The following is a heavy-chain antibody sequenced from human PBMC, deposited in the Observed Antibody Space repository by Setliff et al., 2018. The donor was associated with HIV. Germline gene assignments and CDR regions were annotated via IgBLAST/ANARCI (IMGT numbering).Heavy chain of an antibody. CDR3: ARKLRPGYGMDV. Sequence: GGSLRLSCAASGFTFSNYWMSWVRQAPRKGLEWVAHINQDGSEKNHVDSVKGRFTISRDNAENSLYLQLNSLRAEDTAVYYCARKLRPGYGMDVWGQGTPVTVSS. CDR2: INQDGSEK. J-gene: IGHJ6*02. D-gene: IGHD3-10*01. CDR1: GFTFSNYW. V-gene: IGHV3-7*01.